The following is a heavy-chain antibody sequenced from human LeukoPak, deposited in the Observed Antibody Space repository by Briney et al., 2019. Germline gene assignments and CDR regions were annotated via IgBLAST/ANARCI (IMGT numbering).Heavy chain of an antibody. J-gene: IGHJ6*02. CDR2: IYATGDT. D-gene: IGHD3-10*01. V-gene: IGHV4-4*07. CDR3: ARESRIRGVSFRESHYFYYYGTDV. CDR1: GGSINNFY. Sequence: PSETLSLTCTVSGGSINNFYWTWIRQPAGRGLEWIGRIYATGDTNYNPSLKSRLTLSVDTSKNQFSLRLRSVTAADTAVYFCARESRIRGVSFRESHYFYYYGTDVWGQGTSVIVSS.